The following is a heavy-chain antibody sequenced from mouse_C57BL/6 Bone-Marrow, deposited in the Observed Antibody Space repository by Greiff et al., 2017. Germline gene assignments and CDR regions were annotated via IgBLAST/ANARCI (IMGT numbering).Heavy chain of an antibody. D-gene: IGHD2-4*01. CDR1: GYTFTSYW. CDR3: ARAGHDYDGAMDY. Sequence: QVQLQQSGAELVKPGASVKLSCKASGYTFTSYWMQWVKQRPGQGLEWIGEIDPSDSYTNYNQKFKGKATLTVDTSSSTAYMQLHSLTSEDSAVYYCARAGHDYDGAMDYWGQGTSVTVSS. V-gene: IGHV1-50*01. CDR2: IDPSDSYT. J-gene: IGHJ4*01.